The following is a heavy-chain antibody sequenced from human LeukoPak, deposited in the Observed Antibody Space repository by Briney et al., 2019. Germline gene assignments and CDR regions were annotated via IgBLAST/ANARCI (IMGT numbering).Heavy chain of an antibody. CDR1: GFAVSSNH. CDR2: IFNGGST. J-gene: IGHJ1*01. Sequence: GGSLRLSCAASGFAVSSNHMNWVRQAPGKGLEWVSVIFNGGSTYYADSVKGRFTISRDNSKNTLHLQMNSLRAEDTAVYYCATSIVGLTYDEHFQHWGQGTLVTVSS. CDR3: ATSIVGLTYDEHFQH. D-gene: IGHD1-26*01. V-gene: IGHV3-53*01.